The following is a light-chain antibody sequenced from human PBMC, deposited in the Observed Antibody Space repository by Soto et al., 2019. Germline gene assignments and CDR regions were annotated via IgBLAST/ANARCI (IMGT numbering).Light chain of an antibody. CDR1: QSLLHSDGKTY. CDR3: QQLNSYPLT. J-gene: IGKJ4*01. CDR2: AAS. V-gene: IGKV2D-29*01. Sequence: DIVMTQTPLSLSVTPGQPASISCKSSQSLLHSDGKTYLYWYLQKPGQPPQLLIYAASTLQSGVPSRFSGSGSGTEFTLTISSLQPEDFATYSCQQLNSYPLTFGGGTKVEIK.